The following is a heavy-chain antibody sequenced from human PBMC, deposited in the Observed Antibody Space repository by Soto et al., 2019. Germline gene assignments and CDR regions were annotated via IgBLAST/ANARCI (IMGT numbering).Heavy chain of an antibody. CDR1: GFTFDVYE. CDR2: ISWNSGKI. CDR3: AKDKCRSDHSSLDS. D-gene: IGHD1-26*01. J-gene: IGHJ1*01. Sequence: GGSLRLSCAVSGFTFDVYEMHWFRQGPGKGLEWVSSISWNSGKIGYADSVKGRFTISRDNAKNSLYLQMNSLRSEDTALYYSAKDKCRSDHSSLDSWGQSTLVTVCS. V-gene: IGHV3-9*01.